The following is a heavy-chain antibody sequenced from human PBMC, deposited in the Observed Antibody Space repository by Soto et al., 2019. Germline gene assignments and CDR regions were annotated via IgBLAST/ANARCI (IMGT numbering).Heavy chain of an antibody. J-gene: IGHJ4*02. CDR3: ARPFCTSTACYHYCDY. Sequence: HGESLKISCKGSKYSFTNYWITWVRQMPGKGLEWMGTIDPSDSYTTYSPSFQGHVTISADKSITTAYLQGSGVKASDTAMYYCARPFCTSTACYHYCDYWGQGTLVTVSS. V-gene: IGHV5-10-1*01. CDR1: KYSFTNYW. D-gene: IGHD2-2*01. CDR2: IDPSDSYT.